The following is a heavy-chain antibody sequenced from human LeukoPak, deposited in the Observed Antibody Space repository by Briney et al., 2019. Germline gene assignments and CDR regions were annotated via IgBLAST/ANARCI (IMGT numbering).Heavy chain of an antibody. D-gene: IGHD4-23*01. V-gene: IGHV4-59*08. CDR2: ISYSGTT. J-gene: IGHJ3*02. CDR3: ARRDYGGNLPYAFDI. Sequence: SETLSLTCIVSGGSISGYNWGWIRQPPGKGLEWIGYISYSGTTNYNPSLKSRVTMSVDTSKNQFSLRLSSVTAADTAVYYCARRDYGGNLPYAFDIWGQGTLVTVSS. CDR1: GGSISGYN.